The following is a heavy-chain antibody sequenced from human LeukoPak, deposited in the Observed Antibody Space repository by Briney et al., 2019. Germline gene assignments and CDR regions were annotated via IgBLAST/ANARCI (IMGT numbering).Heavy chain of an antibody. CDR1: GFSFSTYG. V-gene: IGHV3-23*01. J-gene: IGHJ6*03. CDR3: AKGGGLQSPYYYYYYMDV. D-gene: IGHD3-16*01. CDR2: IPTSGGIT. Sequence: PGGSLRLSCADSGFSFSTYGMSWVRQAPGKGLEWVSGIPTSGGITYYADSVKGRFTISRDNSKNTLYLQMNSLRAEDTAVYYCAKGGGLQSPYYYYYYMDVWGKGTTVTVSS.